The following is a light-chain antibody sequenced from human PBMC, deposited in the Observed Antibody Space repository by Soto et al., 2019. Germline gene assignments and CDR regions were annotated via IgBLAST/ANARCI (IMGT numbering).Light chain of an antibody. CDR3: SSYTSSSTLYV. CDR1: SSDVGGYNY. J-gene: IGLJ1*01. CDR2: EVS. V-gene: IGLV2-14*01. Sequence: QSVLTQPASVSGSPGQSITISCTGTSSDVGGYNYVSWYQQHPGKAPKLMIYEVSNRPSGVSNRFSGSKSGNTASLTISGLQAEDEADYYCSSYTSSSTLYVFGTGTMGTVL.